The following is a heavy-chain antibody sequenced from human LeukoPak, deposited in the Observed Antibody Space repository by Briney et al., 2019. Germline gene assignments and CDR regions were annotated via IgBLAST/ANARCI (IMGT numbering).Heavy chain of an antibody. J-gene: IGHJ4*02. V-gene: IGHV3-23*01. D-gene: IGHD3-10*01. CDR3: AKGTRVGAGRYYFDY. CDR1: GFTFSSFA. Sequence: GGSLRLSCAASGFTFSSFALSWVRQAPGKGLEWVSSISGSGGSTYSADSVKGRFTISRDSSKNTLYLQMNSLRAEDTAVYYCAKGTRVGAGRYYFDYWGQGALVTVSS. CDR2: ISGSGGST.